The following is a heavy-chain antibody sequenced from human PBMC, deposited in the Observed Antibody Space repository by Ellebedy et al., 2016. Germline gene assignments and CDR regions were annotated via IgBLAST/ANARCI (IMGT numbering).Heavy chain of an antibody. Sequence: GESLKISCKGSGYSFTSYWIGWVRQMPGKGLEWMGIIYPGDSDTRYSPSFQGQVTISADKSISTAYLQWSSLKASDTAMYYCARLLVRGAIGGMTWFDPWGQGTLVTVSS. V-gene: IGHV5-51*01. D-gene: IGHD3-10*01. CDR1: GYSFTSYW. CDR3: ARLLVRGAIGGMTWFDP. J-gene: IGHJ5*02. CDR2: IYPGDSDT.